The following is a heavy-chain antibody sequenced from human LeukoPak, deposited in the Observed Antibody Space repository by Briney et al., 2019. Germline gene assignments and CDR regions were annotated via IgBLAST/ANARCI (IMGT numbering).Heavy chain of an antibody. CDR3: SRGYGSGSYIADY. D-gene: IGHD3-10*01. CDR1: GFTFSSYA. Sequence: GGSLRLSCAASGFTFSSYAMHWVRQAPGKGLERVAVISYDGSNKYYADSVKGRFTISRDNSKNTLYMQMNSLRAEDTAVYYCSRGYGSGSYIADYWGQGTLVTVSS. V-gene: IGHV3-30-3*01. CDR2: ISYDGSNK. J-gene: IGHJ4*02.